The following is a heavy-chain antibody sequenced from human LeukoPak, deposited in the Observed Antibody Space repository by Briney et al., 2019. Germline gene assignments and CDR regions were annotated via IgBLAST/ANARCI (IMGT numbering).Heavy chain of an antibody. Sequence: SQTPSLTCTVSGGSISSGDYYWSWIRQPPGKGLEWIGYIYYSGSTYYNPSLKSRVTISVDTSKNQFSLKLSSVTAADTAVYYCARMTTVTVDAFDIWGQGTMVTVSS. D-gene: IGHD4-17*01. J-gene: IGHJ3*02. CDR3: ARMTTVTVDAFDI. V-gene: IGHV4-30-4*08. CDR1: GGSISSGDYY. CDR2: IYYSGST.